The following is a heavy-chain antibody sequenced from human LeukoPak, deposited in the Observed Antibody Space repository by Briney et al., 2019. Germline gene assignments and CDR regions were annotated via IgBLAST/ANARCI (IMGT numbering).Heavy chain of an antibody. CDR1: GVSVSNYY. CDR3: ATHFAYSSSSYFDY. D-gene: IGHD6-6*01. J-gene: IGHJ4*02. V-gene: IGHV4-59*08. CDR2: VYYTGST. Sequence: SETLSLTCSVSGVSVSNYYWSWIRQPPGKGLEWIGYVYYTGSTNYNPSLKSRVTMFEDKSKNQFSLRLYSVTVADTAVYYCATHFAYSSSSYFDYWGQGSLVTVSS.